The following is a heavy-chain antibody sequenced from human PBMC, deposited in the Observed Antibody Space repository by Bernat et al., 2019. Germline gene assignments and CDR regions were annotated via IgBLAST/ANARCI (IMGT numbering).Heavy chain of an antibody. V-gene: IGHV1-46*01. CDR2: INRSGGST. CDR1: GYTFTSYY. D-gene: IGHD1-26*01. J-gene: IGHJ3*01. Sequence: QVQLVQSGAEVKKPGASVKVSCKASGYTFTSYYMHWVRQAPGQWLEWMGIINRSGGSTSYAQEFQGRDTMNRDKSTSTVYMERSSLRSKDTAVYYCARERERGLDGAMFGRAVGDAFDVWGQGTMVTVSS. CDR3: ARERERGLDGAMFGRAVGDAFDV.